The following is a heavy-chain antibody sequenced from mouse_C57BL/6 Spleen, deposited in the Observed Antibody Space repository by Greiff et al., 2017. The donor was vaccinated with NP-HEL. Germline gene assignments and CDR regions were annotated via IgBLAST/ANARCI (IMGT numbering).Heavy chain of an antibody. J-gene: IGHJ3*01. CDR3: ARERGITTVVAPFAY. Sequence: EVQLVESGGGLVKPGGSLKLSCAASGFTFSSYAMSWVRQTPEKRLEWVAIISDGGSYTYYPDNVKGRFTISRDNAKNNLYLQMSHLKSEDTAMYYCARERGITTVVAPFAYWGQGTLVTVSA. CDR1: GFTFSSYA. V-gene: IGHV5-4*01. CDR2: ISDGGSYT. D-gene: IGHD1-1*01.